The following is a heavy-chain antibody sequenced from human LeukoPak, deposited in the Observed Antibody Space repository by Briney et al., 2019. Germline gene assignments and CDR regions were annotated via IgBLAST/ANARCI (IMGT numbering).Heavy chain of an antibody. D-gene: IGHD6-19*01. J-gene: IGHJ4*02. V-gene: IGHV3-74*01. CDR2: TKSDGSVT. CDR3: ARDHDAVGTTIDH. CDR1: GFTFSSYW. Sequence: GGSLRLSCAAAGFTFSSYWMHWVRQAAGGWLVWVSRTKSDGSVTWYADSVKGRFTISRDNAKNMLYLQMNSLRDEDTAVYFCARDHDAVGTTIDHWGQGTLVTVSS.